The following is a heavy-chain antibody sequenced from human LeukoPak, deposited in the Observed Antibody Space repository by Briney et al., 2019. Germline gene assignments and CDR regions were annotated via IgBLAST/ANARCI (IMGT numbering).Heavy chain of an antibody. CDR2: IRSKTNDYAT. CDR1: GFTFSGSA. J-gene: IGHJ3*02. Sequence: GGSLTLSCAASGFTFSGSAIHWVRQASGRGLEWVGRIRSKTNDYATAYAASVRGRFTVSRDDSENTAYLQMNSLKPEDTAVYYCTRHHSRVSDAFDIWGLGTMVTVSS. V-gene: IGHV3-73*01. CDR3: TRHHSRVSDAFDI.